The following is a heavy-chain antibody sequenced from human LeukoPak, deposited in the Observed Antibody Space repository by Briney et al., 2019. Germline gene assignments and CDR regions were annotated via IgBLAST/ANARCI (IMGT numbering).Heavy chain of an antibody. D-gene: IGHD3-16*01. CDR2: ISSGSSYI. CDR3: ARVSWGTNYYMDV. CDR1: GFTFSSYS. Sequence: GGSLRLSCAASGFTFSSYSMNWVRQAPGKGLEWVSSISSGSSYIYYADSVKGRFTISRDNAKSSLYLQMNSLRAEDTAVYYCARVSWGTNYYMDVWGKGTTVTVSS. J-gene: IGHJ6*03. V-gene: IGHV3-21*01.